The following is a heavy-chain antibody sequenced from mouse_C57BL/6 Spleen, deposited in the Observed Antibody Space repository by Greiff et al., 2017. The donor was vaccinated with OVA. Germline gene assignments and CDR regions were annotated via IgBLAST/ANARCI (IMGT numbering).Heavy chain of an antibody. J-gene: IGHJ2*01. CDR1: GYTFTSYG. CDR3: ARKWESNPHFDY. Sequence: VQLQQSGAELARPGASVKLSCKASGYTFTSYGISWVKQRTGQGLEWIGEIYPRSGNTYYNEKFKGKATLTADKSSSTAYMELRSLTSEDSAVYFCARKWESNPHFDYWGQGTTLTVSS. D-gene: IGHD1-3*01. CDR2: IYPRSGNT. V-gene: IGHV1-81*01.